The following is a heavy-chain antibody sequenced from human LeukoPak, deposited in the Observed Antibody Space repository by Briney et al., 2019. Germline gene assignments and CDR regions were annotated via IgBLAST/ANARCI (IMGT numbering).Heavy chain of an antibody. D-gene: IGHD2/OR15-2a*01. CDR2: IYPGDSDT. V-gene: IGHV5-51*01. CDR3: ARQGEYFRARTTYRPEFDH. CDR1: GSSFTSYW. Sequence: GGSLQISCQVSGSSFTSYWIGWARQLPGKGLEWMGIIYPGDSDTTYSPSFQGQVTISVDKSITTTNLQWSSLKASDTATYFCARQGEYFRARTTYRPEFDHWGQGTLVTVSP. J-gene: IGHJ4*02.